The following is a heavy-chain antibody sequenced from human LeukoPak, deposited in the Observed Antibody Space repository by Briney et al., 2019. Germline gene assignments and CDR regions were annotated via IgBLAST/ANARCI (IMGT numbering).Heavy chain of an antibody. D-gene: IGHD2-15*01. Sequence: GGSLRLSCAASGFTFNTYAIHWVRQAPGKGLEWAAFISYDGSHKYYADSVKGRFTISRDNSKNTLYLQMNSLRAEDTAVYYCARDLTNHYCIDYWGQGTLVTVSS. V-gene: IGHV3-30-3*01. J-gene: IGHJ4*02. CDR3: ARDLTNHYCIDY. CDR2: ISYDGSHK. CDR1: GFTFNTYA.